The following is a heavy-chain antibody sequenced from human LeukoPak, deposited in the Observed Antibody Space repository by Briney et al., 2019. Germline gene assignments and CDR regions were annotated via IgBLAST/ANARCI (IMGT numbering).Heavy chain of an antibody. CDR3: ASAIAEDFYYYYMDV. CDR1: GGSISGYY. V-gene: IGHV4-59*08. J-gene: IGHJ6*03. D-gene: IGHD1-14*01. CDR2: IYNSGYT. Sequence: PSETLSLTCTVSGGSISGYYWSWIRQPPGKGLEWIGYIYNSGYTNYNPSLESRVTISVDTSKNQFSLMLNSVTAADTAVYYCASAIAEDFYYYYMDVWGKGTTVTVSS.